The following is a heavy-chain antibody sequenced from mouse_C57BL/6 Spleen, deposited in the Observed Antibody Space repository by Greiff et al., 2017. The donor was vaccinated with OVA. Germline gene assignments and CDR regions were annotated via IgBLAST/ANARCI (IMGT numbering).Heavy chain of an antibody. Sequence: DVHLVESGGGLVKPGGSLKLSCAASGFTFSDYGMHWVRQAPEKGLEWVAYISSGSSTIYYADTVKGRFTISRDNAKNTLFLQMTSLRSEDTAMYYCARPGGIYYDYDEGAAYWGQGTLVTVSA. J-gene: IGHJ3*01. V-gene: IGHV5-17*01. CDR1: GFTFSDYG. D-gene: IGHD2-4*01. CDR3: ARPGGIYYDYDEGAAY. CDR2: ISSGSSTI.